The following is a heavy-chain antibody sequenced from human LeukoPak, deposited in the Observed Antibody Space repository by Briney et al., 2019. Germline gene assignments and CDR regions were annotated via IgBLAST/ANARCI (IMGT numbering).Heavy chain of an antibody. CDR1: GFTFSSYG. CDR2: IWYDGSNK. J-gene: IGHJ4*02. D-gene: IGHD2-15*01. CDR3: ARDQGSFYFDY. V-gene: IGHV3-33*01. Sequence: GRSLRLSCAASGFTFSSYGMHWVRQAPGKGLEWVAVIWYDGSNKYYADSVKGRFTISRDNSKNTLYLQMNSLRAEDTAVYYCARDQGSFYFDYWGQGTLVTVSS.